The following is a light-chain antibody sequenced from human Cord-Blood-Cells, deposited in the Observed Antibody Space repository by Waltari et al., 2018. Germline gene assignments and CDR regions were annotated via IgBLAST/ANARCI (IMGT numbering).Light chain of an antibody. Sequence: QSARTQPASVSGSPGQSITISCTGTSSDVGSYTLAPWYQQHPGKAPKLMIYEGSKRPSGVSNRFSGSKSGNTASLTISGLQAEDEADYYCCSYAGSSTLVFGGGTKLTVL. J-gene: IGLJ3*02. CDR3: CSYAGSSTLV. CDR2: EGS. CDR1: SSDVGSYTL. V-gene: IGLV2-23*01.